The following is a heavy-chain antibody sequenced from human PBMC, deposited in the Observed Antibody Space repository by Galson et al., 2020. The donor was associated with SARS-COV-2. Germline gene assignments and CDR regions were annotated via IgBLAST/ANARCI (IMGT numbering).Heavy chain of an antibody. CDR3: ARKDINFWSGYPGYYFDY. V-gene: IGHV3-7*03. Sequence: GGSLRLSCAASGFTFSSYYISWVRQAPGKGLEWLANINQDGSDKYYADSVKGRFTISRDNAKNSLYLQMNSLRAEDTAVYYCARKDINFWSGYPGYYFDYWGQGSLVTVSS. CDR1: GFTFSSYY. CDR2: INQDGSDK. J-gene: IGHJ4*02. D-gene: IGHD3-3*01.